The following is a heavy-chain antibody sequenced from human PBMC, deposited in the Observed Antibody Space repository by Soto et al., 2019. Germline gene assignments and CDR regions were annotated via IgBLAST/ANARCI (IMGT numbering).Heavy chain of an antibody. CDR2: INHSGST. D-gene: IGHD6-6*01. V-gene: IGHV4-34*01. Sequence: PSETLSLTCAVYGGSFSGYYWSWIRQPPGKGLEWIGEINHSGSTNYNPSLKSRVTISVDTSKNQFSLKLSSVTAADTAVYYCARGVAARRLGLYYYYYGMDVWGQGTTVTVSS. CDR3: ARGVAARRLGLYYYYYGMDV. J-gene: IGHJ6*02. CDR1: GGSFSGYY.